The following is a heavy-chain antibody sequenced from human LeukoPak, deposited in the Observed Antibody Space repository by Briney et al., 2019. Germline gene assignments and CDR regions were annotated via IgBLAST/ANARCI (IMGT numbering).Heavy chain of an antibody. CDR2: INHSGST. Sequence: SETLSRTCAVYGGSFSGYYWSWIRQPPGKGLEWIGEINHSGSTNHNPSLKSRVTISVDTSKNQFSLKLSSVTAADTAVYYCARHGGLRLWFGELLYSGWFDPWGQGTLVTVSS. V-gene: IGHV4-34*01. CDR3: ARHGGLRLWFGELLYSGWFDP. J-gene: IGHJ5*02. D-gene: IGHD3-10*01. CDR1: GGSFSGYY.